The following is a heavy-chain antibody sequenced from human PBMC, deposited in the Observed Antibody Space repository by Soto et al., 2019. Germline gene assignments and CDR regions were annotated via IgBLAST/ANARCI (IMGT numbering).Heavy chain of an antibody. CDR1: GGSISSSSYY. CDR2: IYYSGSA. CDR3: ANTIAAARRYYYYGMDV. Sequence: SETLSLTCTVSGGSISSSSYYWGWIRQPPGKGLEWIGSIYYSGSAYYNPSLKSRVTISVDTSKNQFSLKLSSVTAADTAVYYCANTIAAARRYYYYGMDVWGQGTTVTSP. J-gene: IGHJ6*02. D-gene: IGHD6-13*01. V-gene: IGHV4-39*01.